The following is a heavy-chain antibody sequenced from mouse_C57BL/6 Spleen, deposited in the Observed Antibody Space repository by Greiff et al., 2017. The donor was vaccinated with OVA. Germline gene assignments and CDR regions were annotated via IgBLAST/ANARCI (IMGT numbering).Heavy chain of an antibody. D-gene: IGHD1-1*01. V-gene: IGHV1-69*01. CDR1: GYTFTSYW. J-gene: IGHJ2*01. CDR2: IDPSDSYT. CDR3: ARGTTVVATWDFDY. Sequence: QVQLKQPGAELVMPGASVKLSCKASGYTFTSYWMHWVKQRPGQGLEWIGEIDPSDSYTNYNQKFKGKSTLTVDKSSSTAYMQLSSLTSEDSAVYYCARGTTVVATWDFDYWGQGTTLTVSS.